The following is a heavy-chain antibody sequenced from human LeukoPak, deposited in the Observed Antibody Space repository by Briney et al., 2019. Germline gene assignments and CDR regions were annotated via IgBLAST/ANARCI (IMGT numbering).Heavy chain of an antibody. CDR3: ARVTFDWLLTMGAFAI. V-gene: IGHV3-21*01. CDR2: ISSSSSYI. D-gene: IGHD3-9*01. Sequence: PGGSLRLSCAASGFTFSSYEMNWVRQAPGKGLEWVSSISSSSSYIYYADSVKGRITISRDNAKNSLYLQMNGLRAEDTAVYYCARVTFDWLLTMGAFAIWGQGTMVTVSS. CDR1: GFTFSSYE. J-gene: IGHJ3*02.